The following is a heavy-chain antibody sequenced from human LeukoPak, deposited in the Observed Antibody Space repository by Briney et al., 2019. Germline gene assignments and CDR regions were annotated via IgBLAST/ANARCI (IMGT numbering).Heavy chain of an antibody. J-gene: IGHJ4*02. CDR3: ARTTYYYGSGTFYSVGPFDS. Sequence: PGASLRLSCVASGFTFRGYALHWLRLAPGQGLEWVAVVSNDGQNTFYPDSVRGRFTISRDNSRDTLYLQMDGLRAADTGLYFCARTTYYYGSGTFYSVGPFDSWGQGTLVTVSS. V-gene: IGHV3-30*01. CDR1: GFTFRGYA. D-gene: IGHD3-10*01. CDR2: VSNDGQNT.